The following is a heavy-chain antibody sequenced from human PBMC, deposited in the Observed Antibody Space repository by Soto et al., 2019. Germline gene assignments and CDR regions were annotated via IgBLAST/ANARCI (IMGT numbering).Heavy chain of an antibody. J-gene: IGHJ4*02. Sequence: EVQLSGSGGGLVQPGGSLRLSCAASGFTFSSYAMSWVRQAPGKGLEWVSAISGSSTSTYYADSVKGRFTISIDNSKNTLYLQMNSLRAEDTAVYYCAKDPSSGFAMENYFDYLGQGTLVTVSS. CDR1: GFTFSSYA. CDR2: ISGSSTST. CDR3: AKDPSSGFAMENYFDY. D-gene: IGHD3-10*01. V-gene: IGHV3-23*01.